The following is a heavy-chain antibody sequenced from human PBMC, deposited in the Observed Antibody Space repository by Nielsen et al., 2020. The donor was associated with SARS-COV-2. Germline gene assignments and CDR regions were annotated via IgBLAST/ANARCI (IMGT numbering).Heavy chain of an antibody. V-gene: IGHV1-3*01. J-gene: IGHJ4*02. Sequence: ASVKVSCKASGYTFTSYAMHWVRQAPGQRLEWMGWINAGNGNTKYSQKFQGRVTITRDTSTSTAYMEPRSLRSDDTAVYYCARDPLPTPLDYWGQGTLVTVSS. CDR2: INAGNGNT. CDR3: ARDPLPTPLDY. CDR1: GYTFTSYA.